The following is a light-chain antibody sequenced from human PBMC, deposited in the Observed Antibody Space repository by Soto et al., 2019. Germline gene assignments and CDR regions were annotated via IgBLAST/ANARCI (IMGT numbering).Light chain of an antibody. CDR2: GAS. CDR1: QSISTY. V-gene: IGKV1-39*01. CDR3: QQSIRPPWT. J-gene: IGKJ1*01. Sequence: DIQMTQSPCSLSASVGDGVTITCRASQSISTYLNWYQQKPGKAPKLLIFGASSLQSGVPSRFSGSGSGTDFTLTVSSLQPEDFAIYYCQQSIRPPWTFGQGTRVEIK.